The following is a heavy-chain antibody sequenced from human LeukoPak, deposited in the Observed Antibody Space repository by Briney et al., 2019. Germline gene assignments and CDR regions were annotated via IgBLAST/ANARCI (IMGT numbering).Heavy chain of an antibody. CDR3: ARGQQWLEAFEH. CDR2: INPNSGVT. Sequence: WASVKVSCKASGYTFSDYYLHWVRQAPGQGLEWMGWINPNSGVTNYAQKFQGRVTMTRDTSISTAYMEVSRLRSDDTAVYYCARGQQWLEAFEHWGQGTLVTVSS. V-gene: IGHV1-2*02. CDR1: GYTFSDYY. J-gene: IGHJ4*02. D-gene: IGHD6-19*01.